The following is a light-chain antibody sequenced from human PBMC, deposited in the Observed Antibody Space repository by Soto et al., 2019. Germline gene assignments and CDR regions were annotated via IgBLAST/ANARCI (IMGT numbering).Light chain of an antibody. CDR3: QQRSNWRFT. J-gene: IGKJ3*01. CDR1: QSVSSY. CDR2: DAS. Sequence: EIVLTQSPATLSLSPGERATLSCRASQSVSSYLAWYQQKPGQAPRLLIYDASNRATGIPARFSGGGSGTDYTLSISSVEPDDFAVYYCQQRSNWRFTFGPGTRVDIK. V-gene: IGKV3-11*01.